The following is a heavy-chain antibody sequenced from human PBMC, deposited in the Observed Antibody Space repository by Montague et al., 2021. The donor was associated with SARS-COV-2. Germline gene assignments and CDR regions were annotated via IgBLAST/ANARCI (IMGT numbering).Heavy chain of an antibody. V-gene: IGHV4-38-2*02. CDR1: GYSNTHAYY. J-gene: IGHJ6*02. CDR2: IWHGGST. Sequence: SETLSLTCTVSGYSNTHAYYWGWIRQPPGKGLEWIGNIWHGGSTYYNPSLKSRVTISVDTSNNQFPLKLTSVTAADTAVYYCARTSQYCTPTNCYLPNAMDVWGQGTTVTVSS. D-gene: IGHD2-8*01. CDR3: ARTSQYCTPTNCYLPNAMDV.